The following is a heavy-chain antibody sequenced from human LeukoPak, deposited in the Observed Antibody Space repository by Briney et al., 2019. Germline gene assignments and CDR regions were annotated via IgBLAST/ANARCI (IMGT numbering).Heavy chain of an antibody. CDR3: ASFHVSGGSYNGLHY. J-gene: IGHJ4*02. Sequence: GESLKISCKASGYNFTSYWIGWVRQMPGKGLEWMGIVYPGDSDTRYSPSFQGQVTISADKSITTAYLHWSGLKASDTAMYYCASFHVSGGSYNGLHYWGQGTLVTVSS. V-gene: IGHV5-51*01. CDR2: VYPGDSDT. CDR1: GYNFTSYW. D-gene: IGHD3-10*01.